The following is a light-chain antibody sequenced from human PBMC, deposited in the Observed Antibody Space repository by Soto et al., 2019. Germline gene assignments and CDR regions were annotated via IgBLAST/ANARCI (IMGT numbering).Light chain of an antibody. V-gene: IGLV3-9*01. CDR1: NIGGKN. CDR2: RDS. J-gene: IGLJ3*02. Sequence: SYELTQPLSVSVALGQTARITCGGNNIGGKNVHWYQQKPGQAPVVVIYRDSNRPSGIPERFSGSNSGTTATLTISRAQAGDEADYYCQVWDSSSWVFGGGTKVTVL. CDR3: QVWDSSSWV.